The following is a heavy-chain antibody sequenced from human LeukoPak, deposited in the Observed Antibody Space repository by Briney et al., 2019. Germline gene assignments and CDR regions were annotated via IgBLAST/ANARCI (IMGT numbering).Heavy chain of an antibody. CDR3: ARDRGDYDYVWGSYDY. D-gene: IGHD3-16*01. J-gene: IGHJ4*02. V-gene: IGHV1-2*02. Sequence: ASVKVSCKASGYTFTGYYMHWVRQAPGQGLEWMGWINPNSGGTNYAQKFQGRVTMTRDTSISTAYMELSRLRSDDTAVYYCARDRGDYDYVWGSYDYWGQGTLVTVSS. CDR1: GYTFTGYY. CDR2: INPNSGGT.